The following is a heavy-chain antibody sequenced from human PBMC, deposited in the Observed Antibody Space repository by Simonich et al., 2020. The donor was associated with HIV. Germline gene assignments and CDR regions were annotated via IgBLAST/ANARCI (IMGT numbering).Heavy chain of an antibody. J-gene: IGHJ3*02. CDR3: ARQSGYVDAFDT. CDR1: GGSFSTYY. Sequence: QVQLQQWGAGLLKSSETLSLTCAIYGGSFSTYYWNWIRQPPGKGLEWTGEIYHSGSTNHNPSLKSRGTISVDTSKNQFSLKLTSVTAADTAVYYCARQSGYVDAFDTWGQGTMVTVSS. V-gene: IGHV4-34*01. D-gene: IGHD5-12*01. CDR2: IYHSGST.